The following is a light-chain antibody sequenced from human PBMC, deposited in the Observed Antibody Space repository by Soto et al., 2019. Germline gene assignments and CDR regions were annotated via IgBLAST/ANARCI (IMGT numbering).Light chain of an antibody. CDR3: QQRSNWPIT. Sequence: EIVLTPSPATLSLSPGNRATLSCRASQSVSNFLAWYQQKPGQAPRLLIYDTSNRATGIPARFSGSGSGTDFTLTINNLEPEDFAVYYCQQRSNWPITFGQGTRLEIK. V-gene: IGKV3-11*01. CDR1: QSVSNF. CDR2: DTS. J-gene: IGKJ5*01.